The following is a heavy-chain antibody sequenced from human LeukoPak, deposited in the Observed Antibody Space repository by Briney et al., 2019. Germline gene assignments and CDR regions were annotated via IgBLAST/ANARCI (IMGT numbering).Heavy chain of an antibody. V-gene: IGHV1-69*13. Sequence: SVKVSYKASGGTFSSYAISWVRQAPGQGLEWMGGIIPIFGTANYAQKFQGRVTITADESTSTAYMELSSLRSEDTAVYYCARALRYPGGWFDPWGQGTLVTVSS. J-gene: IGHJ5*02. D-gene: IGHD3-9*01. CDR2: IIPIFGTA. CDR3: ARALRYPGGWFDP. CDR1: GGTFSSYA.